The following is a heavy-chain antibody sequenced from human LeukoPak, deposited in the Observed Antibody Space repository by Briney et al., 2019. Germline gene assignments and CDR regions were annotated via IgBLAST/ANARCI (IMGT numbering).Heavy chain of an antibody. Sequence: GGSLRLSCAASGFTFSSYWMSWVRQAPGKGLEWVANIKQDGSEKYYVDSVKGRFTISRDNAKNSLYLQMNSLRAEDTAVYYCARDSAVRGAIISDYWGQGTLVTVSS. CDR2: IKQDGSEK. CDR1: GFTFSSYW. D-gene: IGHD3-10*01. V-gene: IGHV3-7*01. CDR3: ARDSAVRGAIISDY. J-gene: IGHJ4*02.